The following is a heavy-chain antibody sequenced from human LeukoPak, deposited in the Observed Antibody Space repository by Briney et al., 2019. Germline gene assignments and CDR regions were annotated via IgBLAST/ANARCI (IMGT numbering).Heavy chain of an antibody. CDR2: IYSGGST. CDR3: VRDAARTDYYHYGMDV. Sequence: GGSLRLSCAASGFTVSSNYMSWVRQAPGKGLEWVSVIYSGGSTYYADSVKGRFTISRDNSKNTVYVQMNSQRAERTAVYYLVRDAARTDYYHYGMDVWGQGTTVTVSS. D-gene: IGHD1/OR15-1a*01. J-gene: IGHJ6*02. V-gene: IGHV3-66*01. CDR1: GFTVSSNY.